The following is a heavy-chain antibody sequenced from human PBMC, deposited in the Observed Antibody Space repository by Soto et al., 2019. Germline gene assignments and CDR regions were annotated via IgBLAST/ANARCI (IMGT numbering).Heavy chain of an antibody. CDR3: AKYCSSDVCFDY. CDR2: LYSGGSA. J-gene: IGHJ4*02. Sequence: GGSLRLSCAASGFTVSSNYMTWVRQAPGKGLEWVSVLYSGGSAYYADSVRGRFSISRDNSKNTLYLQMDRLRAEDTAIYYCAKYCSSDVCFDYWGQGTLVTVSS. CDR1: GFTVSSNY. V-gene: IGHV3-53*01. D-gene: IGHD2-8*01.